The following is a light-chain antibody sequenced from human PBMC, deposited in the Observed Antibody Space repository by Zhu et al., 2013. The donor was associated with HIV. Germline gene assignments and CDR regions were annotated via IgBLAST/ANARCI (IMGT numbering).Light chain of an antibody. CDR3: QQSYSTLRT. Sequence: DIQMTQSPSTLSASVGDRVTITCRASQSVNTWLAWYQQKPGIAPKLLVYKASILESGVSPRFSGSGSGIEFTLTISSLQAEDFATYYCQQSYSTLRTFGQGTKVEIK. CDR1: QSVNTW. CDR2: KAS. J-gene: IGKJ1*01. V-gene: IGKV1-5*03.